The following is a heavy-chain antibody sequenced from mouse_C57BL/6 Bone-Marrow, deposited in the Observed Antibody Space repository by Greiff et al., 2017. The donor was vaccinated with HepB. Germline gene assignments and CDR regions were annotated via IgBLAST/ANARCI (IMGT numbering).Heavy chain of an antibody. D-gene: IGHD3-2*02. V-gene: IGHV1-53*01. CDR1: GYTFTSYW. Sequence: QVQLKQPGTELVKPGSSVKLSCKASGYTFTSYWMHWVKQRPGQGLEWIGNINPSNGGTNYNEKFKSKATLTVDKSSSTAYMQLSSLTSEDSAVYYCARCSSGYWYFDVWGTGTTVTVSS. J-gene: IGHJ1*03. CDR3: ARCSSGYWYFDV. CDR2: INPSNGGT.